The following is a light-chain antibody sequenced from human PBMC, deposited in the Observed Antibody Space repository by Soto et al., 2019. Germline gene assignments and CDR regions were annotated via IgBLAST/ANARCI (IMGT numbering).Light chain of an antibody. CDR1: QSISSW. J-gene: IGKJ1*01. Sequence: DIQMTQSPSTLSASAGDRVTITCRASQSISSWLAWYQQKPGKAPKLLIYDASSLESGVPSRFSGSGSGTEFTLTISSLQPDDFATYYCQQYNSYSGWTFGQGTKVDIK. CDR3: QQYNSYSGWT. CDR2: DAS. V-gene: IGKV1-5*01.